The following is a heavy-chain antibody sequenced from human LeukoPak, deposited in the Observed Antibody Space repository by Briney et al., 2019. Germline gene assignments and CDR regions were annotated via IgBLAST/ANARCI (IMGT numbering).Heavy chain of an antibody. Sequence: GASVKVSCKASGGTFSSYAISWVRQAPGQGLEWMGWISAHNGDTNYAQRLLGRVTMTTDTSTSTAYMELRSLRSDDTAVYYCARVKARSGSYSLDYWGQGTLVTVSS. D-gene: IGHD1-26*01. CDR3: ARVKARSGSYSLDY. V-gene: IGHV1-18*01. J-gene: IGHJ4*02. CDR1: GGTFSSYA. CDR2: ISAHNGDT.